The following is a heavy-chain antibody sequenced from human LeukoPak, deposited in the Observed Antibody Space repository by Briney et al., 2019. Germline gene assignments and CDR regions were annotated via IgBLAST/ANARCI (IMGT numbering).Heavy chain of an antibody. Sequence: SGGSLRLSCAASGFTFSSYGMSWVRQAPGKGLEWVANINEDGSEKYYVDSVKGRFTISRDNAKNSLYLQMNSLRAEDTAVYYCARDEYNWNVDAFDIWGQGTVVTVSS. CDR2: INEDGSEK. V-gene: IGHV3-7*01. D-gene: IGHD1-20*01. J-gene: IGHJ3*02. CDR3: ARDEYNWNVDAFDI. CDR1: GFTFSSYG.